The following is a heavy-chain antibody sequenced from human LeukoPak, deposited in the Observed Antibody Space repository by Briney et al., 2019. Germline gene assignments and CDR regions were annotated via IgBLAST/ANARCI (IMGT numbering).Heavy chain of an antibody. D-gene: IGHD3-10*01. CDR3: ARDLDGSGSAFDY. J-gene: IGHJ4*02. V-gene: IGHV3-30*02. Sequence: GGSLRLSCAASGFTFSSYGMHWVRQAPGKGLEWVAFIRYDGSNKYYADSVKGRFTISRDNSKNTLYLQMNSLRAEDTAVYYCARDLDGSGSAFDYWGQGTLVTVSS. CDR2: IRYDGSNK. CDR1: GFTFSSYG.